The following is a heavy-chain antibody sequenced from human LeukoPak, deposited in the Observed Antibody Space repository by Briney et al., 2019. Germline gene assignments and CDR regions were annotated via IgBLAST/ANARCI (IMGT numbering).Heavy chain of an antibody. CDR3: ARVDCSGGSCYFDY. J-gene: IGHJ4*02. CDR2: INSDGSST. CDR1: GFTFSSYG. Sequence: GGSLRLSCAASGFTFSSYGMHWVRQTPGKGLEWVSRINSDGSSTRYADSVKGRFTISRDNAKNTLDLQMSSLRAEDTAVYYCARVDCSGGSCYFDYWGQGTLVTVSS. D-gene: IGHD2-15*01. V-gene: IGHV3-74*01.